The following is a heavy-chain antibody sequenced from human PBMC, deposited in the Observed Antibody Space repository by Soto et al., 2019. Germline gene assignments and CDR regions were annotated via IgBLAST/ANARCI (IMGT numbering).Heavy chain of an antibody. J-gene: IGHJ4*02. V-gene: IGHV3-23*01. CDR2: ISGSGGST. CDR1: GFTFSSYA. CDR3: ARDLDVVTGYPRFRAY. Sequence: EVQGLESGGGLVQPGGSLRLSCAASGFTFSSYAMSWVRQAPGKGLEWVSAISGSGGSTYYADSVKGWFTISGDNSKNTLYLQVNSRRAEDTAVYYCARDLDVVTGYPRFRAYWGQGTLVTVSS. D-gene: IGHD3-9*01.